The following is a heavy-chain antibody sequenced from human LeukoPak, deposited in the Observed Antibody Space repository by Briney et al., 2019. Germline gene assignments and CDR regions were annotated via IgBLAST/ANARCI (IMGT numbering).Heavy chain of an antibody. V-gene: IGHV4-59*12. CDR1: GGSISSYC. CDR3: ARYYYGMDV. J-gene: IGHJ6*02. Sequence: SETLSLTCTVSGGSISSYCWSWIRQPPGKGLEWIGYIYYSGSTYYNPSLKSRVTISVDTSKNQFSLKLSSVTAADTAVYYCARYYYGMDVWGQGTTVTVSS. CDR2: IYYSGST.